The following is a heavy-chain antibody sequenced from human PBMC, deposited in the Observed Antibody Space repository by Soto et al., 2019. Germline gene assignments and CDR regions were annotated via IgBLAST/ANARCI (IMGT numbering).Heavy chain of an antibody. V-gene: IGHV1-8*01. Sequence: EASVKVSCKASGYTFTSYDINWVRQATGQGLEWMGWMNPNSGNTGYAQKFQGRVTMTRNTSISTAYMELSSLRSEDTAVYYCARLRRGYSGYDLDYYYYMDVWGKGTTVTVSS. CDR2: MNPNSGNT. CDR1: GYTFTSYD. D-gene: IGHD5-12*01. CDR3: ARLRRGYSGYDLDYYYYMDV. J-gene: IGHJ6*03.